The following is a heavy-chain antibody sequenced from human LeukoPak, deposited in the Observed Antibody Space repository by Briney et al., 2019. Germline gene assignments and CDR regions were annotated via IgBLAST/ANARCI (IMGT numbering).Heavy chain of an antibody. CDR3: ARDGPAAGRAFDY. CDR1: GFTFSTYN. J-gene: IGHJ4*02. V-gene: IGHV3-48*04. Sequence: PGGSLRLSCAASGFTFSTYNMNWVRQAPGKGLEWLAYITSNINTIYYADSVKGRFTISRDNAKNSLYLQMNSLRAEDTAVYYCARDGPAAGRAFDYWGQGTLVTVSS. CDR2: ITSNINTI.